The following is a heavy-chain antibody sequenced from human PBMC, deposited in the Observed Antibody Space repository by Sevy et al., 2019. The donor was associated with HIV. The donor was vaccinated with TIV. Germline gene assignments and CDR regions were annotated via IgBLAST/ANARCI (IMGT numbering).Heavy chain of an antibody. CDR3: AGSEYSGYDWPLLV. D-gene: IGHD5-12*01. Sequence: SETLSLTCTVSGGSISSSSYYWGWIRQPPGKGLEWIGSIYYSGSTYYTPSLKSRVTISVHTSKNQYSLKLSSVTAADTAEYYCAGSEYSGYDWPLLVWGQGTLVTVSS. V-gene: IGHV4-39*01. J-gene: IGHJ4*02. CDR2: IYYSGST. CDR1: GGSISSSSYY.